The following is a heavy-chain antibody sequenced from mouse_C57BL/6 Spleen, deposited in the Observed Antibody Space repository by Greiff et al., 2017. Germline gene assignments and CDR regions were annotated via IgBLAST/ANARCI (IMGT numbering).Heavy chain of an antibody. CDR1: GFTFSDYG. J-gene: IGHJ2*01. D-gene: IGHD2-3*01. V-gene: IGHV5-17*01. CDR2: ISSGSSTI. CDR3: ARDGKEYYFDY. Sequence: EVHLVESGGGLVKPGGSLKLSCAASGFTFSDYGMHWVRQAPEKGLEWVAYISSGSSTIYYADTVKGRFTISRDNAKNTLFLQMTSLRSEDTAMYYCARDGKEYYFDYWGQGTTLTVSS.